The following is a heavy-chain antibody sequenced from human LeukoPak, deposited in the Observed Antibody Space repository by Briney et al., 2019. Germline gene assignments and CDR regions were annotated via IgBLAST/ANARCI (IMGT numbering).Heavy chain of an antibody. Sequence: PSETLSLTCTVCGRSISSYYWSWIRQPPGKGLEWIGYKYYSGSTNYNPSLRSRVTISVDTSKNQFSLDPMSVTAADTAVYYCARGPHYHDSSGYSPSYSYAMDVWGQGTTVTVSS. D-gene: IGHD3-22*01. V-gene: IGHV4-59*01. CDR1: GRSISSYY. CDR3: ARGPHYHDSSGYSPSYSYAMDV. CDR2: KYYSGST. J-gene: IGHJ6*02.